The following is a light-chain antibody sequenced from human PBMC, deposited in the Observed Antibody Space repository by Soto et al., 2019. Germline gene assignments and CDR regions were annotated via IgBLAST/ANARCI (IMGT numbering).Light chain of an antibody. CDR3: QQYDSSPRT. CDR1: QSVSSSY. Sequence: EIVLTQSASTLSLSTGERATLSCRVSQSVSSSYLAWYHQKPGQAPRLLIYGASSRATGIPDRFSGSGSGTDFTLAISRLEPEDITVYWCQQYDSSPRTFDQGTKVDIK. CDR2: GAS. V-gene: IGKV3-20*01. J-gene: IGKJ1*01.